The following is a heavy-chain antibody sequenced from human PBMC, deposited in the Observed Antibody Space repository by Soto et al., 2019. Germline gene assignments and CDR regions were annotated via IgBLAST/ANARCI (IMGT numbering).Heavy chain of an antibody. V-gene: IGHV4-4*07. J-gene: IGHJ4*02. CDR3: ARGPQGSGWYAVDY. CDR2: IYNSGNT. Sequence: SETLSLTCTVSGGSISGNYWSWIRQPAGKGLEWIGRIYNSGNTNYNPSLKSRVTMSVDTSKNQFSLKLTSVTAADAAVYYCARGPQGSGWYAVDYWGQGTLVTVSS. CDR1: GGSISGNY. D-gene: IGHD6-19*01.